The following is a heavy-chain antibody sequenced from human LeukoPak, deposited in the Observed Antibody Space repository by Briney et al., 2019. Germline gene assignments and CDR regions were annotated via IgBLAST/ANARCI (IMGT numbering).Heavy chain of an antibody. CDR1: GGSINSYW. V-gene: IGHV4-59*01. J-gene: IGHJ4*02. Sequence: PSETLSLICTVAGGSINSYWWSWIRQPPGKGLEWIAYISYRGATDYSPSLKSRATISVDTSKNQYSLKVSSVTAADTAVYYCARHDHGYSSGRFDLWGRGILVTVSS. D-gene: IGHD5-18*01. CDR3: ARHDHGYSSGRFDL. CDR2: ISYRGAT.